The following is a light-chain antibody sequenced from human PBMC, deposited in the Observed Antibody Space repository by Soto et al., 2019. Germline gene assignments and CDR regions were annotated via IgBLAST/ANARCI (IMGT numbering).Light chain of an antibody. CDR2: EVS. J-gene: IGLJ2*01. CDR1: SSDVGGYNY. CDR3: SSYTSSSTLL. V-gene: IGLV2-14*01. Sequence: LTQPASVSGSPGQSITISCTGTSSDVGGYNYVSWYQQHPGKAPKLMIYEVSNRPSGVSNRFSGSKSGNTASLTISGLQAEDEADYYCSSYTSSSTLLFGGGTQLTVL.